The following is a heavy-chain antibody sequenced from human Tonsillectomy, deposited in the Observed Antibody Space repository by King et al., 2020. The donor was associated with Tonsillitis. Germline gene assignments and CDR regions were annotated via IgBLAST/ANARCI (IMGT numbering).Heavy chain of an antibody. CDR2: ISWNSGGT. D-gene: IGHD5-24*01. V-gene: IGHV3-9*01. CDR1: GFTFDDYA. CDR3: AKASNSSDYYYYMDV. Sequence: QLVQSGGGLVQPGRSLRLSCAVSGFTFDDYAMHWVRQAPGKGLEWVSGISWNSGGTGYADSVKGRFTISRDNAKNSLYLQMNSLRAEDTALYYCAKASNSSDYYYYMDVWGKGTTVTVSS. J-gene: IGHJ6*03.